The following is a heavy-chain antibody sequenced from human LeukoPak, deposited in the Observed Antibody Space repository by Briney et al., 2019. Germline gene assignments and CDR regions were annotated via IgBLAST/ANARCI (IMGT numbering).Heavy chain of an antibody. CDR1: GFTFSTYA. CDR2: ISGAANTF. V-gene: IGHV3-23*01. J-gene: IGHJ4*02. D-gene: IGHD2-21*02. CDR3: AKQGSDSLPKFHDY. Sequence: GGTLRLSCAASGFTFSTYAMTWVRPAPGQGLDWVSSISGAANTFYYADSVKGRFTISRDNSGSTVYLQMDSLRADDTAVYYCAKQGSDSLPKFHDYWGQGTLVTVSS.